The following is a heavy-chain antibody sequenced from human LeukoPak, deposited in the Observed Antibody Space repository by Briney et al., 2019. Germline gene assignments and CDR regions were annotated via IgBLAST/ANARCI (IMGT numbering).Heavy chain of an antibody. Sequence: PSETLSLTCTVSGGSISSGVYYWSWIRQHPGKGLEWIGYIYYSGSTYYNPSLKSRVTISVDTSKNQFSLKLSSVTAADTAVYYCARWRVSWNFNFDYWGQGTLVTVSS. V-gene: IGHV4-31*03. CDR3: ARWRVSWNFNFDY. D-gene: IGHD1-7*01. CDR2: IYYSGST. CDR1: GGSISSGVYY. J-gene: IGHJ4*02.